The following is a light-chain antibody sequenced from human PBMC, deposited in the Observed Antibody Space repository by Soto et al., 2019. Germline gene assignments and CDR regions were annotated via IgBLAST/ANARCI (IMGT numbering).Light chain of an antibody. V-gene: IGKV3-15*01. CDR1: QIGSSI. J-gene: IGKJ1*01. Sequence: EIEMWLPPSTLSLSSVERARPPSRARQIGSSILAWYQQKPGQAPRLLIYGASSRATGIPDRFSGSGSGTEFTLTISSLESEDFAVYYCQQYGSSPQTFGQGTKVDI. CDR3: QQYGSSPQT. CDR2: GAS.